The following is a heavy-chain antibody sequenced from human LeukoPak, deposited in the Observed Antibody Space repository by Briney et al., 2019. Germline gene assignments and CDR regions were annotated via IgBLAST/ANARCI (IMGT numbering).Heavy chain of an antibody. CDR1: GFTFSNLW. J-gene: IGHJ4*02. Sequence: GGSLTLSCAASGFTFSNLWRSWLRQAPGKGLEWVDRMKRKPDVRTTDCAAPVKGRFTISRDDSKNTLYLQINSLKTEDTAVYYCTTYSGGSCYYWGQGTLVTVSS. CDR2: MKRKPDVRTT. CDR3: TTYSGGSCYY. D-gene: IGHD2-15*01. V-gene: IGHV3-15*01.